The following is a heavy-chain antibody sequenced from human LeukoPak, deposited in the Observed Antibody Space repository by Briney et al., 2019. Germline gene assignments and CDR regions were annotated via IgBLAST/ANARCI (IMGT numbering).Heavy chain of an antibody. V-gene: IGHV1-18*01. J-gene: IGHJ5*02. Sequence: ASVKVSCKASGYTFTSHGISWVRQAPGQGLEWMGWISAYNGNTNYAQKLQGRVTMTTDTSTSTAYMELRSLRSDDTAVYYCATGYCSSTSCPFDPWGQGTLVTVSS. D-gene: IGHD2-2*01. CDR1: GYTFTSHG. CDR3: ATGYCSSTSCPFDP. CDR2: ISAYNGNT.